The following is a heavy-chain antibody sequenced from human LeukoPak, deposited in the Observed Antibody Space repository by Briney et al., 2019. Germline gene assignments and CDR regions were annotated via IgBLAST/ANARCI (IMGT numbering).Heavy chain of an antibody. CDR3: ARLEVAGINDY. Sequence: PSETLSLTCTVSGGSISSSSYYWGWIRQPPGKGLEWIGSIYYSGRTYYNPSLKSRVTISVDTSKNQFSLKLSSVTAADTAVYYCARLEVAGINDYWDQGTLVTVSS. D-gene: IGHD6-19*01. J-gene: IGHJ4*02. CDR1: GGSISSSSYY. CDR2: IYYSGRT. V-gene: IGHV4-39*01.